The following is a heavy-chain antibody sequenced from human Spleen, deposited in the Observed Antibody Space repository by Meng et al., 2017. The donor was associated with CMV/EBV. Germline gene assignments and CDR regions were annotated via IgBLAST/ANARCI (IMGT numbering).Heavy chain of an antibody. CDR3: ARVYDSSGYYPNWFDP. CDR2: IYYSGRT. Sequence: VQPHDAGPVLVKPSQTLSLTCTVSGGSVSSGNNYWIWIRQPPGKGLEWIGYIYYSGRTYYNPSLESRVTMSVDTSKNQFSLKLSSVTAADTAVYYCARVYDSSGYYPNWFDPWGQGTLVTVSS. CDR1: GGSVSSGNNY. V-gene: IGHV4-30-4*01. D-gene: IGHD3-22*01. J-gene: IGHJ5*02.